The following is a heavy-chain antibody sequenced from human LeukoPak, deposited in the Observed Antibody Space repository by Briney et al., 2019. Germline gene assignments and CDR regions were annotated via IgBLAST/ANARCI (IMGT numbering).Heavy chain of an antibody. CDR2: IYYSGST. CDR3: ARDSVSGYDFGYYHGMDV. CDR1: GGSISSGDYY. Sequence: PSETLSLTCTVSGGSISSGDYYWSWIRQPPGKGLEWIGYIYYSGSTYYNPSLKSRVTISVDTSKNQFSLKLSSVTAADTAVYYCARDSVSGYDFGYYHGMDVWGQGTTVTVSS. J-gene: IGHJ6*02. V-gene: IGHV4-30-4*01. D-gene: IGHD5-12*01.